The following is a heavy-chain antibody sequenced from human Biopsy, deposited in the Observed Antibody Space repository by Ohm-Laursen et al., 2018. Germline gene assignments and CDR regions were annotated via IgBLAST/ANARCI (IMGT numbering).Heavy chain of an antibody. D-gene: IGHD3-16*01. CDR3: ARAVDYYDPYYYYGLDV. J-gene: IGHJ6*02. V-gene: IGHV4-34*01. CDR1: GESFNGYY. Sequence: LQTLSLTCAVYGESFNGYYWSWIRQTPGKGLEWIGEINHRGSTNYNPSLKSRVTISVDTSKNQFSLKLRSVTAADTAVYYCARAVDYYDPYYYYGLDVWGQGTTVTVSS. CDR2: INHRGST.